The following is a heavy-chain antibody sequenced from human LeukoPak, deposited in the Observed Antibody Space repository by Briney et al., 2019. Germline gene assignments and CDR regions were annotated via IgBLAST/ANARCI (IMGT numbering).Heavy chain of an antibody. Sequence: GGSLRLSCTVSEFAFSDYYMSWIRQAPGQGLEWVSYIVSSGSVIYYADSVKGRFTISRDNAKNSLYLQMNSLRAEDTAVYYCARDGSGSYSASFDYWGQGTLVTVSS. J-gene: IGHJ4*02. D-gene: IGHD3-10*01. CDR3: ARDGSGSYSASFDY. V-gene: IGHV3-11*04. CDR2: IVSSGSVI. CDR1: EFAFSDYY.